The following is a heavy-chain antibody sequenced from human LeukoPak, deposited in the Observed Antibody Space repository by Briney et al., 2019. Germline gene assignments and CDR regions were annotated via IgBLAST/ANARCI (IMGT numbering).Heavy chain of an antibody. Sequence: PGGSLRLSCAASGFTFSDYYMSWIRQAPGKGLEWVSYISSSVSPIPYADSVKGRFTISRDNAKNSLYLQMNSLRAEDTAVFYCARLYNDAFDIWGQGTLVTVSS. D-gene: IGHD1-14*01. CDR1: GFTFSDYY. CDR3: ARLYNDAFDI. J-gene: IGHJ3*02. CDR2: ISSSVSPI. V-gene: IGHV3-11*04.